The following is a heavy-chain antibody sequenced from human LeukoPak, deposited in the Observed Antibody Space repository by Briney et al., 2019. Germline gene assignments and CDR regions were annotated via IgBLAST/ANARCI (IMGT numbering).Heavy chain of an antibody. CDR2: IYSGGST. V-gene: IGHV3-53*01. CDR1: GFTVSSNY. D-gene: IGHD2-21*02. CDR3: ARAHLVVTAEWHDAFDI. Sequence: WGSLRLSCAASGFTVSSNYMSWVSQAPGKGLEWVSVIYSGGSTYYADSVKGRFTISRDNSKNTLYLQMNSLRAEDTAVYYCARAHLVVTAEWHDAFDIWGQGTMVTVSS. J-gene: IGHJ3*02.